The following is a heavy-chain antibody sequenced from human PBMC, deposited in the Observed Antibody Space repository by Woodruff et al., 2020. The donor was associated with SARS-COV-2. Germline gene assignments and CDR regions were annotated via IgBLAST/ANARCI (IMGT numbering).Heavy chain of an antibody. V-gene: IGHV1-69*01. J-gene: IGHJ6*03. D-gene: IGHD2-8*01. CDR3: AREMVYYMDV. Sequence: QGRVTITADESTSTAYMELSSLRSEDTAVYYCAREMVYYMDVWGKGTTVTVSS.